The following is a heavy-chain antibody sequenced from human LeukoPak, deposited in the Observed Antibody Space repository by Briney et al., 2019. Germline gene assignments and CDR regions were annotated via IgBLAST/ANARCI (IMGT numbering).Heavy chain of an antibody. CDR1: GYTFTTYG. CDR2: ISAYNGNT. Sequence: GASVKVSCKASGYTFTTYGISWVRQAPGQGLEWMGWISAYNGNTNYAQKFHGRVTMTTETSTSTAYMELRSLRSDDTAVYYCARDVDDILTGYFNGFDSYYGMDVWGKGTTVTVSS. CDR3: ARDVDDILTGYFNGFDSYYGMDV. D-gene: IGHD3-9*01. V-gene: IGHV1-18*04. J-gene: IGHJ6*04.